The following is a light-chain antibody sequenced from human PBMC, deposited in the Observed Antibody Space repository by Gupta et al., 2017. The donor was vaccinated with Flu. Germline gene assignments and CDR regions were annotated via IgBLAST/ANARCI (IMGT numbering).Light chain of an antibody. CDR3: GAWDTTLSDPSWV. CDR1: ISNIGDNY. Sequence: QSVLTQPPSVSAAPGQKVTISCSGSISNIGDNYVSWYQQLPGTAPKLIIYESNKRPSGIPDRFSGSKSGTSATLGITGLQTGDEADYYCGAWDTTLSDPSWVFGGGTKLTVL. CDR2: ESN. V-gene: IGLV1-51*02. J-gene: IGLJ3*02.